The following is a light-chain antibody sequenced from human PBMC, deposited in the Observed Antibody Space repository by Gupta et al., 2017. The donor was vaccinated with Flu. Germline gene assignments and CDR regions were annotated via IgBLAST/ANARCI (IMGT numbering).Light chain of an antibody. CDR2: EAS. CDR1: HNISSY. V-gene: IGKV1-39*01. J-gene: IGKJ2*01. CDR3: QQSYSTPHT. Sequence: PSSLSASVVDRFTITCRASHNISSYLNWYQQKPGKAPKLLIYEASSLQSGVPSRFSGSGSGTDFTLTISSLQPEDFATYYCQQSYSTPHTFGQGTRLEIK.